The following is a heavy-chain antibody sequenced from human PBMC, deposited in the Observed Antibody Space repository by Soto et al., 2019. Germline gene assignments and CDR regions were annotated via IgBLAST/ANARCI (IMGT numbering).Heavy chain of an antibody. J-gene: IGHJ4*02. D-gene: IGHD6-6*01. Sequence: QITLKESGPTLVKPTQTLTLTCTFSGFSLSTSGVGVGWIRQPPGKALEWLALIYWDDDKRYSPSLNSRLTITKDTSQNQVVLTMTNMDLVDTATYYCAHSRPPRLLDYWGQGTLVTVSS. CDR2: IYWDDDK. CDR3: AHSRPPRLLDY. CDR1: GFSLSTSGVG. V-gene: IGHV2-5*02.